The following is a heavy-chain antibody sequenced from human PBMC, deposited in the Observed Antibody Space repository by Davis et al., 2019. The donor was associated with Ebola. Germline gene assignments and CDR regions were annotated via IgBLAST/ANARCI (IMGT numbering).Heavy chain of an antibody. CDR1: GFTFSSYS. J-gene: IGHJ4*02. Sequence: GESLKISCAASGFTFSSYSMNWVRQAPGKGLEWVAVISYDGSNKYYADSVKGRFTISRDNSKNTLYLQMNSLRAEDTAVYYCARSTVMGYWGQGTLVTVSS. D-gene: IGHD4-11*01. V-gene: IGHV3-30*03. CDR3: ARSTVMGY. CDR2: ISYDGSNK.